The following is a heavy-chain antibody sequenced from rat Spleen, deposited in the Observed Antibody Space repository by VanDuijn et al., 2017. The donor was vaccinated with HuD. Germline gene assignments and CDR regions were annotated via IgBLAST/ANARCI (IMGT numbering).Heavy chain of an antibody. CDR1: GFTFSNYD. CDR3: AKSRFYYYDGGFYYFNY. V-gene: IGHV5-25*01. J-gene: IGHJ2*01. Sequence: EVQLVESGGGFVQPGRSLKLSCAASGFTFSNYDMAWVRQAPTKGLEWVASIGPSGGSTYYRDSVKGRFTVSRDNEKSTLFMQMDSLRSEDTATYYCAKSRFYYYDGGFYYFNYWGQGVMVTVSS. CDR2: IGPSGGST. D-gene: IGHD1-12*02.